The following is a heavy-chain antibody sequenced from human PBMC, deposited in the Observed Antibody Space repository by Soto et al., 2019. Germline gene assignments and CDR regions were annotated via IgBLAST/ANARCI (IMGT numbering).Heavy chain of an antibody. J-gene: IGHJ4*01. CDR1: GGSISSGGYY. CDR3: AIMHYFGSGKPNDY. D-gene: IGHD3-10*01. Sequence: SETLSLTCTVSGGSISSGGYYWSWIRQHPWKRLEFICYIYYSCSTNYNPSLKTPITISVDTSKNQFSLNLISVTAADTAVYYCAIMHYFGSGKPNDYWGQGTLVTVSS. V-gene: IGHV4-30-4*01. CDR2: IYYSCST.